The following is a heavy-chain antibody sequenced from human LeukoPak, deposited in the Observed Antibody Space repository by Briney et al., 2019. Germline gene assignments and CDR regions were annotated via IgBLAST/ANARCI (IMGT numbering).Heavy chain of an antibody. D-gene: IGHD6-13*01. J-gene: IGHJ5*02. CDR3: ARAPYSSSYVDP. CDR1: EFSVGSNY. Sequence: SGGSLRLSCAASEFSVGSNYMTWVRQAPGKGLEWVSLIYSGGSTYYADSVKGRFTISRDNSKNTLYLQMNSLRAEDTAVYYCARAPYSSSYVDPWGQGTLVTVSS. CDR2: IYSGGST. V-gene: IGHV3-66*01.